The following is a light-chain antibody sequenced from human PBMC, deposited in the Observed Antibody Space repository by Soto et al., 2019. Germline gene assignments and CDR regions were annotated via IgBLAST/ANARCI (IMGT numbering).Light chain of an antibody. V-gene: IGKV1-39*01. J-gene: IGKJ2*01. CDR1: QSISSY. CDR2: AAS. CDR3: QQSYSTPYT. Sequence: DIQMTQSPSSLSASVGDRVTITCRASQSISSYLNWYQQKPGKAPKLLIYAASSLQSGVQSRFSGSGSGTDFTLTISSLQPEDFASYYCQQSYSTPYTVGQGTKLEIK.